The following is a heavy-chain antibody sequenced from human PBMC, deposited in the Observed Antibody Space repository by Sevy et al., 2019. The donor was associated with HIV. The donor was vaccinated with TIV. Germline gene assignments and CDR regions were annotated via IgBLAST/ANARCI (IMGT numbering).Heavy chain of an antibody. J-gene: IGHJ5*02. CDR2: IGIYGET. D-gene: IGHD3-16*01. V-gene: IGHV3-13*04. CDR1: GFDFTAHQ. Sequence: GGSLRLSCVASGFDFTAHQMPWVRQPVGKGLEWIAAIGIYGETYYMGSVKGRFTISREDANNSLFLQLASLTVGDTSSDYGVRGTVVSLGGAGFDPWGQGTLVTVSS. CDR3: VRGTVVSLGGAGFDP.